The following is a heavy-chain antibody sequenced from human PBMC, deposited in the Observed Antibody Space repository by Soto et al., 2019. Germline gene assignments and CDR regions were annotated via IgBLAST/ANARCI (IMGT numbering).Heavy chain of an antibody. Sequence: GASVKVSCKASGDTFSNYAISWVRQAPGQGLEWLGGIIPIFRTANYAHNFQDRVTITADESTNTVYMELISLRPVDTAVYYCARVAHGDYGMDGWGQGATVTVSS. D-gene: IGHD4-17*01. J-gene: IGHJ6*02. CDR3: ARVAHGDYGMDG. V-gene: IGHV1-69*13. CDR2: IIPIFRTA. CDR1: GDTFSNYA.